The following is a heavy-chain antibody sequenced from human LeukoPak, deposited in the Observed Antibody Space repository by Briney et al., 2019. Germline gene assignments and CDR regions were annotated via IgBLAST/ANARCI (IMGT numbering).Heavy chain of an antibody. Sequence: SETLSPTCTVSGGSISSYYWSWIRQPAGKRLEWIGRIYTSGSTNYNPSLKSRVTMSVDTSKNQFSLKLSSVAAADTAVYYCARQRGPAGYFEYWGQGTLVTVSS. CDR1: GGSISSYY. CDR3: ARQRGPAGYFEY. J-gene: IGHJ4*02. CDR2: IYTSGST. V-gene: IGHV4-4*07.